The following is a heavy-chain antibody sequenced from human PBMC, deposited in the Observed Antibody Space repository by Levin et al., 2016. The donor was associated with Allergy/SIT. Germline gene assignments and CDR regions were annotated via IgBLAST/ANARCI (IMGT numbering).Heavy chain of an antibody. CDR2: INPDNGGT. CDR1: GYTFTVKY. V-gene: IGHV1-2*02. CDR3: ARDDASVGSYNWFDP. J-gene: IGHJ5*02. Sequence: ASVKVSCKTSGYTFTVKYIHWVRQAPGQGLEWMGWINPDNGGTRYAQKFQGRVTMTRDTSISTAYMELSGLRSDDMAIYYCARDDASVGSYNWFDPWGQGTLVTVSS. D-gene: IGHD1-26*01.